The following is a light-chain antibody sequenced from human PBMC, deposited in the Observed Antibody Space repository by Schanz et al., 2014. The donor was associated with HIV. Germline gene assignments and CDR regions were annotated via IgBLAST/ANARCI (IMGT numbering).Light chain of an antibody. CDR2: GAS. CDR1: QSISTY. Sequence: DIRMTQSPSSLSAFVGDRVTVTCRASQSISTYLNWFQEKPGKAPNLLIYGASSLQSGVPSRFSGSGSGTDFTLTISSLQPEDFATYYCQQSYSTPPYTFGQGTKLEIK. J-gene: IGKJ2*01. CDR3: QQSYSTPPYT. V-gene: IGKV1-39*01.